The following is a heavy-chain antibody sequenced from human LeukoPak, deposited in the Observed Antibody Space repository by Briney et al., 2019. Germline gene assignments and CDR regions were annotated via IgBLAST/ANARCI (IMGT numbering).Heavy chain of an antibody. Sequence: ASVKVSCKASGDTFSTYGISWVRQVPGQGLEWMGWISAHNANPNYARKLEGRVTMTTDTFTSTAYMELRSLRSDDTAVYDCARGPGSRMTYWGQGTLVTVSS. CDR1: GDTFSTYG. D-gene: IGHD1-26*01. CDR2: ISAHNANP. V-gene: IGHV1-18*01. J-gene: IGHJ4*02. CDR3: ARGPGSRMTY.